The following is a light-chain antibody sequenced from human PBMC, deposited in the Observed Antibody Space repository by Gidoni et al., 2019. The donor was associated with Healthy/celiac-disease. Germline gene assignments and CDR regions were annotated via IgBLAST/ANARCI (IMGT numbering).Light chain of an antibody. J-gene: IGKJ3*01. Sequence: DIQMTQSPSSLSAYVGDRVTITCQASQDISNYLNWYQQKPGKAPKLLIYDASNLETGVPSRFSGSGSGTDFTFTISSLQPEDIATYYCQQYDNLPLTFGPGTKVEIK. CDR3: QQYDNLPLT. V-gene: IGKV1-33*01. CDR1: QDISNY. CDR2: DAS.